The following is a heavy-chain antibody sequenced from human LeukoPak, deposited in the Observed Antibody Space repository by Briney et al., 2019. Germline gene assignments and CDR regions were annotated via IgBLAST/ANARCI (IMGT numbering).Heavy chain of an antibody. CDR1: GFTFSTYW. CDR3: VGGESWAFDF. J-gene: IGHJ4*02. Sequence: PGGSLRLSCVASGFTFSTYWMSWVRQTPGKGLEWVVNIKQDGSEEYYVGSVKGRFTVSRDNAKNSLSLHMNSLRAKDTAIYYCVGGESWAFDFWGQGTLVTVSS. V-gene: IGHV3-7*05. D-gene: IGHD1-26*01. CDR2: IKQDGSEE.